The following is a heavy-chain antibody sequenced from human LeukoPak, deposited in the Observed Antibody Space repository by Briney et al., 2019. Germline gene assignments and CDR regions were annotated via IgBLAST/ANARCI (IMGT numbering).Heavy chain of an antibody. Sequence: PGGSLRLSCESSGFRFRLHSMTWVRQAPGKGLEWVSSISSSSSYIYYADSVKGRFTISRDNAKNSLYLQMNSLRAEDTAVYYCAKSIAHDSHIYFDYWGQGTLVTVSS. D-gene: IGHD3-22*01. J-gene: IGHJ4*02. CDR1: GFRFRLHS. V-gene: IGHV3-21*01. CDR3: AKSIAHDSHIYFDY. CDR2: ISSSSSYI.